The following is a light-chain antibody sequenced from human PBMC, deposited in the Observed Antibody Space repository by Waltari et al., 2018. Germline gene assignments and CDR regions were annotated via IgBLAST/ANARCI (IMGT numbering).Light chain of an antibody. Sequence: QAALTQPPSMSGSPGQSVTISCSGTSSDIGGYHRVSWYQQPPGKAPKLMIYEVSQRPSGVSDRFSGSKSGNTASLTISGLQAEDEADYYCSSYAGSNTLVFGGGTRLTVL. J-gene: IGLJ2*01. CDR3: SSYAGSNTLV. CDR2: EVS. CDR1: SSDIGGYHR. V-gene: IGLV2-8*01.